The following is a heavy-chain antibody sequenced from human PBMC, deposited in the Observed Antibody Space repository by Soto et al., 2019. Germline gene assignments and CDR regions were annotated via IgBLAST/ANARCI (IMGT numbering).Heavy chain of an antibody. Sequence: QVQLVESGGGLVKPGGSLRLSCAASGFTFSDYYMAWIRQAPGKGLEWVSYISSSSTSTNYADSVRGRFTISRDDAKNSLYLPMNSLRAEDTAVYYCARDNGGTFDYGGQGTLVTVSS. V-gene: IGHV3-11*05. CDR2: ISSSSTST. D-gene: IGHD2-8*01. CDR3: ARDNGGTFDY. J-gene: IGHJ4*02. CDR1: GFTFSDYY.